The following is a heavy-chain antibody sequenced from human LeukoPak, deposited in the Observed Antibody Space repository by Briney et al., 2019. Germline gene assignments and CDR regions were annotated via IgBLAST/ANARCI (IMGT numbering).Heavy chain of an antibody. CDR2: VKSEIDGGAI. V-gene: IGHV3-15*01. CDR1: GFTFSNYA. D-gene: IGHD3/OR15-3a*01. J-gene: IGHJ4*02. CDR3: TSGTGYTDHDY. Sequence: GGSLRLSCAASGFTFSNYAMSWVRQAPGKGLEWVGRVKSEIDGGAIDYAAPVKDRFSISRDDSKNTLHLQMDGLKTEDTAVYFCTSGTGYTDHDYWGQGTLVTVSS.